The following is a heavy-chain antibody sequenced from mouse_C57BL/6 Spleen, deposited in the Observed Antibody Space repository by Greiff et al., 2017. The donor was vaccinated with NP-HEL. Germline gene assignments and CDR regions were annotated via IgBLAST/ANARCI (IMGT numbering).Heavy chain of an antibody. J-gene: IGHJ2*01. CDR2: IDPSDSYT. Sequence: QVQLQQPGAELVKPGASVKLSCKASGYTFTSYWMQWVKQRPGQGLEWIGEIDPSDSYTNYNQKFKGKATLTVDTSSSTAYMQLSSLTSEDSAVYYCARWGGTGDYWGQGTTLTVSS. D-gene: IGHD4-1*01. CDR1: GYTFTSYW. CDR3: ARWGGTGDY. V-gene: IGHV1-50*01.